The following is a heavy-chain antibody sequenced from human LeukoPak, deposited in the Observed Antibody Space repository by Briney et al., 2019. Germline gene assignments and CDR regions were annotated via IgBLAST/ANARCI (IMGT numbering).Heavy chain of an antibody. D-gene: IGHD3-22*01. CDR3: ARDPDSGGYSTFQL. V-gene: IGHV3-74*01. CDR2: IKGDGSST. Sequence: GGSLRLSCAASEFTFSNYWMHWVRQAPGKGLVWVSRIKGDGSSTTYADTVKGRFTISRDNAKKMLYLQMNSLSAEDTAVYYCARDPDSGGYSTFQLWGQGTLVTVSS. CDR1: EFTFSNYW. J-gene: IGHJ1*01.